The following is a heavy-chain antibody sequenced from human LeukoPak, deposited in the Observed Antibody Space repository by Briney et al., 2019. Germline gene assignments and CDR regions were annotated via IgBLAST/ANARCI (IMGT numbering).Heavy chain of an antibody. Sequence: ASVKVSCKASGYTFTGYYMHWVRQAPGQGLEWMGWINPNSGGTNYAQKFQGRVTMTRDTSISTAYMELSRLRSDDTAVYYCAREERYSSSWFLHGWFDPWGQGTLVTVSS. J-gene: IGHJ5*02. CDR3: AREERYSSSWFLHGWFDP. CDR2: INPNSGGT. CDR1: GYTFTGYY. V-gene: IGHV1-2*02. D-gene: IGHD6-13*01.